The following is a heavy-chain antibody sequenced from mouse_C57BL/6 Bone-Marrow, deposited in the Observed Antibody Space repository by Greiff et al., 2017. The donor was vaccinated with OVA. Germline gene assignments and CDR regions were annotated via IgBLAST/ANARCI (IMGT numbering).Heavy chain of an antibody. CDR1: GYTFTSYW. V-gene: IGHV1-50*01. J-gene: IGHJ3*01. CDR2: IDPSDSYT. CDR3: ARRDWFAY. Sequence: QVQLQQPGAELVKPGASVKLFCKASGYTFTSYWMQWVKQRPGQGLEWIGEIDPSDSYTNYNQKFKGKATLTVDTSSSTAYMQLSSLTSEDSAVYYCARRDWFAYWGQGTLVTVSA.